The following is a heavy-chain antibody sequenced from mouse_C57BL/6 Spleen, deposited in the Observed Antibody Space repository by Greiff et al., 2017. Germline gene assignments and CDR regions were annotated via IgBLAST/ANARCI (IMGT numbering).Heavy chain of an antibody. CDR3: ARDRGLYPFAY. D-gene: IGHD2-1*01. J-gene: IGHJ3*01. V-gene: IGHV3-6*01. CDR1: GYSITSGYY. Sequence: EVHLVESGPGLVKPSQSLSLTCSVTGYSITSGYYWNWIRQFPGNKLEWMGYISYDGSNNYNPSLKNRISITRDTSKNQFFLKLNSVTTEDTATYYCARDRGLYPFAYWGQGTLVTVSA. CDR2: ISYDGSN.